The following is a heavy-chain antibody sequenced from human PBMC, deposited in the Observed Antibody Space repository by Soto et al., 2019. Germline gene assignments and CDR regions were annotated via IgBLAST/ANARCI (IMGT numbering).Heavy chain of an antibody. CDR2: IWNNGNRK. D-gene: IGHD2-2*01. CDR1: GFTFWNYG. Sequence: QVQLVESGGGVVQPGRSLRLSCAASGFTFWNYGMHWVRQAPGKGPEWVATIWNNGNRKYYADSVTGRFTISRDNSRNTLYIEMNSLRGEDTAVYYCARASSTTAVNWFEPLGQGTQVTVSS. V-gene: IGHV3-33*01. J-gene: IGHJ5*02. CDR3: ARASSTTAVNWFEP.